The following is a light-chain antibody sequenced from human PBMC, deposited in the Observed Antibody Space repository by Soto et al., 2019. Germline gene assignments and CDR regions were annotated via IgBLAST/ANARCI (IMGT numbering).Light chain of an antibody. CDR2: GNN. CDR1: SSNIGAGYD. J-gene: IGLJ3*02. Sequence: QSVLTQPPSVSGAPGQRVTISCTGSSSNIGAGYDVHSYQQLPGTAPKLLIYGNNNRPSGVPDRFSGSKSGTSAYLAITGLQAEDEADYYCQSYDSSLSAWVFGGGTKLTVL. V-gene: IGLV1-40*01. CDR3: QSYDSSLSAWV.